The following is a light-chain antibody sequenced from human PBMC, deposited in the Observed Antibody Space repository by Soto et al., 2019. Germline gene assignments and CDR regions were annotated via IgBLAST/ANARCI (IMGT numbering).Light chain of an antibody. Sequence: EIVLTQSPGTLSLSPGEGATLYCRASQTISSFLAWYQQKRGQAPRLLIHGASNRATGIPDRFSGSGSGTEFTLTISSLQSEDFAVYYCQQYYDWPITFGQGTRLEIK. J-gene: IGKJ5*01. CDR1: QTISSF. CDR2: GAS. V-gene: IGKV3D-15*01. CDR3: QQYYDWPIT.